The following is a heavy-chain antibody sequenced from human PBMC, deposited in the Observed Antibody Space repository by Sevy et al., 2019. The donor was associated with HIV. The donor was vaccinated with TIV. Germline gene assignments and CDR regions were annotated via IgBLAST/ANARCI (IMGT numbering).Heavy chain of an antibody. D-gene: IGHD1-26*01. CDR3: ARERGLGATTAGSGFDN. J-gene: IGHJ4*02. Sequence: GGSLRLSCAASGFTFSRYVLHWVRQAPGKGLEWVAVISYDGRNEYYADSVKGRFTISRDNSKNTLNLQMNSLKSEDTAVYYCARERGLGATTAGSGFDNRGQGTLVTVSS. V-gene: IGHV3-30*04. CDR2: ISYDGRNE. CDR1: GFTFSRYV.